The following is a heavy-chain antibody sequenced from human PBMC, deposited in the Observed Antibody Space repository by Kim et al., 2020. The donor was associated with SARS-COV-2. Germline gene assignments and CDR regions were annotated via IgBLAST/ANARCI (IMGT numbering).Heavy chain of an antibody. CDR1: GYSFTSYW. D-gene: IGHD3-3*01. Sequence: GESLKISCKGSGYSFTSYWIGWVRQMPGKGLEWMGIIYPGDSDTRYSPSFQGQVTISADKSISTAYLQWSSLKASDTAMYYCARLPEGRFLEWLVGYWFDPWGQGTLVTVSS. J-gene: IGHJ5*02. CDR2: IYPGDSDT. CDR3: ARLPEGRFLEWLVGYWFDP. V-gene: IGHV5-51*01.